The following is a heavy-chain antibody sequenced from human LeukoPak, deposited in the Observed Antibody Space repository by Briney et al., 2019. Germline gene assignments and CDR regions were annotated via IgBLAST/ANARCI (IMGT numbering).Heavy chain of an antibody. CDR1: GYTFTSYG. V-gene: IGHV1-18*01. J-gene: IGHJ6*03. Sequence: ASVKVSCKASGYTFTSYGISWVRQAPGQGLEWMGWISAYNGNTNYAQKIQGRVTMTTDTSTSTAYMELRSLRSDDPAVYYCARRGGKNYGDYVVYYYYMDVWGKGTTVTVSS. CDR2: ISAYNGNT. CDR3: ARRGGKNYGDYVVYYYYMDV. D-gene: IGHD4-17*01.